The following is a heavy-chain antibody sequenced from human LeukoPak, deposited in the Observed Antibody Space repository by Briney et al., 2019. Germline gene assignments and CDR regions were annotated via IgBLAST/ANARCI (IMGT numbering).Heavy chain of an antibody. D-gene: IGHD2-21*02. J-gene: IGHJ4*02. CDR1: VYTFTGYS. V-gene: IGHV1-2*02. Sequence: ASVKVSCKASVYTFTGYSMHWVRQAPGQGLEWMGWINPNSGGTNYAQKFQGRVTMTRDTSISTAYMELSRLRSDDTAVYYCAKVIYCGGHCSTLQNWGQGTLVTVSS. CDR3: AKVIYCGGHCSTLQN. CDR2: INPNSGGT.